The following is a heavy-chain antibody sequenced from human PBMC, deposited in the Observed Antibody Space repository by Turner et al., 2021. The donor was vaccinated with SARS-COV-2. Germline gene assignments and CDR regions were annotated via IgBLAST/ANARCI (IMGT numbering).Heavy chain of an antibody. D-gene: IGHD1-26*01. J-gene: IGHJ4*02. V-gene: IGHV3-15*01. CDR2: IKSKTDGGTT. Sequence: EVQLVESGGGLVKRGGSLTLSCAVSGLTFNNAWMNWVRQAPGKGLEWVGRIKSKTDGGTTDYAAPVKDRFTISRDDSKNTMYLQMSSLKTEDTALYYCTTRSGSFDYWGQGTLVTVSS. CDR1: GLTFNNAW. CDR3: TTRSGSFDY.